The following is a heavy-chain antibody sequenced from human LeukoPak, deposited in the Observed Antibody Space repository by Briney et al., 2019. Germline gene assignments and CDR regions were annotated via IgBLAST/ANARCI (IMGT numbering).Heavy chain of an antibody. V-gene: IGHV1-2*02. Sequence: ASVKVSCKTSGYIFTGYDMHWVRQAPGQGLEWMGWINPNSGDTQYAQKFQGRVTMTRDTSISTAYMELSRLRSDDTAVYYCARAGYYYDSSGYYTFDYWGQGTLVTVSS. CDR3: ARAGYYYDSSGYYTFDY. CDR1: GYIFTGYD. CDR2: INPNSGDT. J-gene: IGHJ4*02. D-gene: IGHD3-22*01.